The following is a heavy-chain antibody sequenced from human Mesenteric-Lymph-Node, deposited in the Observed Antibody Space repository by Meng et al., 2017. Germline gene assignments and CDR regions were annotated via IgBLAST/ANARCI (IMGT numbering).Heavy chain of an antibody. D-gene: IGHD1/OR15-1a*01. J-gene: IGHJ5*02. CDR1: GFTFSSYG. Sequence: GESLKISCAASGFTFSSYGMHWVRQAPGKGLEWVAVIWYDGSNKYYADSVKGRFTISRDNSKNTLYLQMNSLRAEDTAVYYCARDRLEQTQANWFDPWGQGTLVTVSS. CDR3: ARDRLEQTQANWFDP. CDR2: IWYDGSNK. V-gene: IGHV3-33*01.